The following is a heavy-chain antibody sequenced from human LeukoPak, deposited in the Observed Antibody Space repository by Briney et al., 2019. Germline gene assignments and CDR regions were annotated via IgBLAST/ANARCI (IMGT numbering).Heavy chain of an antibody. CDR1: GFTFGSYA. CDR3: TRDRGAYNLYDY. V-gene: IGHV3-23*01. CDR2: ITESGGGT. Sequence: PGGSLRLSCAASGFTFGSYAMSWVRQAPGKGLEWVSAITESGGGTYNADSVKGRFTISRDNSKKTLFLQMNSLRAEDTAVYHCTRDRGAYNLYDYWGQGTLVTVSS. D-gene: IGHD1-1*01. J-gene: IGHJ4*02.